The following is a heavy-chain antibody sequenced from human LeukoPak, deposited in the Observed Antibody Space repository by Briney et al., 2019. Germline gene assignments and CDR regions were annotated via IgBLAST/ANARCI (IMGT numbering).Heavy chain of an antibody. Sequence: GGSLRLSCAASGFTFSSYAMHWVRQAPGKGLEWVAVISYDGSNKYYADSVKGRFTISIDNSKNTLYLQMNSLRAEDTAVYYCASGGPPGIAADGFEYWRQGTLVTVSS. CDR2: ISYDGSNK. CDR1: GFTFSSYA. D-gene: IGHD6-13*01. J-gene: IGHJ4*02. CDR3: ASGGPPGIAADGFEY. V-gene: IGHV3-30-3*01.